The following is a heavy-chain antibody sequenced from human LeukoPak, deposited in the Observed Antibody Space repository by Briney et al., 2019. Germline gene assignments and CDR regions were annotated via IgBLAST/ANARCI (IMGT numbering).Heavy chain of an antibody. V-gene: IGHV5-51*01. D-gene: IGHD3-22*01. CDR2: IYPGDSDT. J-gene: IGHJ4*02. Sequence: GESLKISCKASGYSFSSYWIAWVRQMPGKGLEWSGIIYPGDSDTRYSPSFLGQGTISADKSISTAYLQWSGLKPSPTAMYYCAKRWADSSGSQHYFDYWGQGTLVTVSS. CDR3: AKRWADSSGSQHYFDY. CDR1: GYSFSSYW.